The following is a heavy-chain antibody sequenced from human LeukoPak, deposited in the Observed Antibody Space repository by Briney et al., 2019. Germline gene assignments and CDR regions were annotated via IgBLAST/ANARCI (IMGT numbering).Heavy chain of an antibody. D-gene: IGHD1-26*01. V-gene: IGHV3-30*18. J-gene: IGHJ4*02. Sequence: GGSLRLSCATSGFTFSRYGMHWVRQAPGKGLEWVAVIAYDGSNKYYADSVKGRFTISRDNSKNTVYLQMNSPRPEDTAVYYCTKRWGLTRGDDYWGQGTLVTVSS. CDR2: IAYDGSNK. CDR1: GFTFSRYG. CDR3: TKRWGLTRGDDY.